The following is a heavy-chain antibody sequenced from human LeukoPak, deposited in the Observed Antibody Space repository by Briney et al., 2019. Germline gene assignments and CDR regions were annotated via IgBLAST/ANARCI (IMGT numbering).Heavy chain of an antibody. V-gene: IGHV4-4*07. CDR3: ARDRHYTTSLSLDS. D-gene: IGHD2-2*02. J-gene: IGHJ4*02. CDR1: RDATCADV. CDR2: MYSSGSA. Sequence: SETLSLSFTLSRDATCADVGTCGPEPAGKGLEWIGRMYSSGSATYNPSLKSRVTMSVDTSKNQFSLNLNSVTAADTAVYYCARDRHYTTSLSLDSWGQGTLVTVSS.